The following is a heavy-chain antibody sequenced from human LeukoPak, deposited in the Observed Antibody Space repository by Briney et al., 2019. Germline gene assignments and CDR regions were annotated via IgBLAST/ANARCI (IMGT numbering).Heavy chain of an antibody. CDR1: GFTFINYS. V-gene: IGHV4-39*01. D-gene: IGHD1-1*01. CDR3: VRQGDQSTHDAFDV. J-gene: IGHJ3*01. CDR2: MYYSGTT. Sequence: PGGSLRLSCTASGFTFINYSMNWVRQAPGKGLEWIGSMYYSGTTYYNPSLESRLTISVDTSKNQFSLNLSSVTAADTAVYYCVRQGDQSTHDAFDVWGQGTMVTVSS.